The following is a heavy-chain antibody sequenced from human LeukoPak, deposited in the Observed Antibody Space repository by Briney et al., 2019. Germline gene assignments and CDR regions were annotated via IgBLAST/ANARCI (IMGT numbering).Heavy chain of an antibody. CDR3: AKEDYDILTGYPLLDY. V-gene: IGHV3-30*02. D-gene: IGHD3-9*01. CDR2: IRYDGSNK. CDR1: GFTFSSYG. Sequence: GGSLRLSCAASGFTFSSYGMHWVRQAPGKGLEWVAFIRYDGSNKYYADSVKGRFTISRDNSKNTLYLRMNSLRAEDTAVYYCAKEDYDILTGYPLLDYWGQGTLVTVSS. J-gene: IGHJ4*02.